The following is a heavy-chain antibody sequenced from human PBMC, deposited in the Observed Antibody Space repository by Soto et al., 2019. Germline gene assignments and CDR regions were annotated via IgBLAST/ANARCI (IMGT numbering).Heavy chain of an antibody. CDR3: PRVRASSIDTVRGGDYYYGLDV. Sequence: PSETLSLTCTVSGGSISSGGYDWSWIRQHPGKGLEWIGYIYYSGSTYYNPSLKSRVTISVPSSKYQVSPKPRSGTHAYPPVYYFPRVRASSIDTVRGGDYYYGLDVWGPGTTVTVSS. J-gene: IGHJ6*02. D-gene: IGHD4-17*01. CDR1: GGSISSGGYD. CDR2: IYYSGST. V-gene: IGHV4-31*03.